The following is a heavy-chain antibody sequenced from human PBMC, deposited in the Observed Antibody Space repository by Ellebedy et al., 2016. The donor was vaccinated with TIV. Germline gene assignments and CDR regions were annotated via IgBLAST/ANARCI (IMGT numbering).Heavy chain of an antibody. V-gene: IGHV3-74*03. CDR3: ASQRKMPHYDSAGYYPFNL. Sequence: GESLKISXEGSEIIFRRYWMHWVRQAPGEGLVWVSRITTDGSSTTYADSVRGRFTISRDNANNSLFLQMNSLRAEDTAVYYCASQRKMPHYDSAGYYPFNLWGRGTLVTVSS. D-gene: IGHD3-22*01. J-gene: IGHJ4*02. CDR2: ITTDGSST. CDR1: EIIFRRYW.